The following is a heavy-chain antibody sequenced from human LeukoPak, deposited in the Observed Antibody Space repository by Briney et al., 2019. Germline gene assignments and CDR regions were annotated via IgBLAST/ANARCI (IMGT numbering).Heavy chain of an antibody. Sequence: GGSLRLSCAASGFTFSSYGMHWFRQAPGKGLEWVAVIWYDGSNKYYADSVKGRFTISRDNSKNTLYLQMNSLRAEDTAVYYCARGLPPNYYYMDVWGKGTTVTVSS. CDR1: GFTFSSYG. V-gene: IGHV3-33*01. CDR2: IWYDGSNK. J-gene: IGHJ6*03. D-gene: IGHD3-16*01. CDR3: ARGLPPNYYYMDV.